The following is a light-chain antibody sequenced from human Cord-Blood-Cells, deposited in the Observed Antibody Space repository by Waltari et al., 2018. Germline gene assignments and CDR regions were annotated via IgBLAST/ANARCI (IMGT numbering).Light chain of an antibody. J-gene: IGLJ2*01. CDR3: NSRDSSGNHVV. V-gene: IGLV3-19*01. CDR2: GKN. CDR1: SLISYY. Sequence: SSELTQDPAVSVALGQTVRITCHGDSLISYYASWYQQKPGQATVLVIYGKNNRPSGIPDRFSGSSSGNTASLTITGAQAEDEADYYCNSRDSSGNHVVFGGGTKLTVL.